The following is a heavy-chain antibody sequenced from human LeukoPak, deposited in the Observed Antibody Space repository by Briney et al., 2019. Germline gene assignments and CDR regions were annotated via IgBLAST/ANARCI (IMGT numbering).Heavy chain of an antibody. V-gene: IGHV3-30*18. CDR3: AKGHYGDNYYYGMDV. CDR2: ISYDGSNK. Sequence: GGSLRLSCAASGGTFSSYGRRWVRQAPGKGLEWVAVISYDGSNKYYADSVKGRFTFSRDNSKNTVYLQMNSLRAEDTAVYYCAKGHYGDNYYYGMDVWRKGTTLTVSS. CDR1: GGTFSSYG. D-gene: IGHD4-17*01. J-gene: IGHJ6*04.